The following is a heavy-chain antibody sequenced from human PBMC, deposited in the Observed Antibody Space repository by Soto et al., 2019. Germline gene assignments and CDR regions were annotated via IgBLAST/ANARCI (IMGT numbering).Heavy chain of an antibody. J-gene: IGHJ4*02. CDR3: ASMRGGYDSPGYDY. CDR2: IYHSGST. Sequence: QLQLQESGSGLVKPSQTLSLTCAVSGGSISSGGYSWSWIRQPPGKGLEWIGYIYHSGSTYYNPSLSRRVTISGDRSKNQFSLKLSSVTAADTAVYYCASMRGGYDSPGYDYWGQGTLVTVSS. CDR1: GGSISSGGYS. V-gene: IGHV4-30-2*01. D-gene: IGHD3-22*01.